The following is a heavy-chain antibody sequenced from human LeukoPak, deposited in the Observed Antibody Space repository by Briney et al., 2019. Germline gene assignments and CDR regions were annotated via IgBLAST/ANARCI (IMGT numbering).Heavy chain of an antibody. D-gene: IGHD3-3*01. Sequence: GGSLGLSCAASGFTFSSYEMNWVRQAPGKGLEWVSYISSSGSTIYYADSVKGRFTISRDNAKNSLYLQMNSLRAEDTAVYYCARDFWSGYCYWGQGTLVTVSS. CDR3: ARDFWSGYCY. CDR1: GFTFSSYE. J-gene: IGHJ4*02. CDR2: ISSSGSTI. V-gene: IGHV3-48*03.